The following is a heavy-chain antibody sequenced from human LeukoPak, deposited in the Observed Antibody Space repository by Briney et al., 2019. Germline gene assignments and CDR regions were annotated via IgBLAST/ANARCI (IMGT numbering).Heavy chain of an antibody. V-gene: IGHV4-39*01. Sequence: SETLSLTCTVSDVSISSSSYYWGWIRQSPGKGLEWIGSIYHSGSTYYNTSLKSRVTISIDTSKNQFSLKLSSVTAADTAVYYCARHWYYYDSSTYHFDYWGQGTLVTVSS. J-gene: IGHJ4*02. CDR1: DVSISSSSYY. CDR2: IYHSGST. CDR3: ARHWYYYDSSTYHFDY. D-gene: IGHD3-22*01.